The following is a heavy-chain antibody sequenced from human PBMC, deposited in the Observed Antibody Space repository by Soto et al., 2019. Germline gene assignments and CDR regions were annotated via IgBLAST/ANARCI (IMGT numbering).Heavy chain of an antibody. CDR3: ARVLRDYPFSYYYMDV. J-gene: IGHJ6*03. D-gene: IGHD3-10*01. CDR2: IYYSGST. CDR1: SGSISSSDCF. Sequence: LSLTCTVSSGSISSSDCFWGWIRQPPGKGLEWIGNIYYSGSTYYNPSLKSRVAMSVDTSNNQFSLKLSSVTAADTAVYYCARVLRDYPFSYYYMDVWGKGTTVTVSS. V-gene: IGHV4-39*01.